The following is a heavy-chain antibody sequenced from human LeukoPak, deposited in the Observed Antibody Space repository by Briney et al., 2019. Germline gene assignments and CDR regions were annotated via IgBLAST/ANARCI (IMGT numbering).Heavy chain of an antibody. CDR2: ISSDGSNK. J-gene: IGHJ4*02. Sequence: PGGSLRLSCAASKFTFSNYGMHWVRQAPGKGLEWVAVISSDGSNKYYADSVKGRFTISRDNSKNTLYLQMNSLRAEDTAVYYCAKRAVAGAYFDYWGQGTLVTVSS. D-gene: IGHD6-19*01. V-gene: IGHV3-30*18. CDR1: KFTFSNYG. CDR3: AKRAVAGAYFDY.